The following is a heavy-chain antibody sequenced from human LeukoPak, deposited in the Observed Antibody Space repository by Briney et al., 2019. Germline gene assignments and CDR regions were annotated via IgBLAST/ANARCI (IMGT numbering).Heavy chain of an antibody. CDR1: GDSINSYY. CDR3: ARHPRGYCSSTSCYRNYYYYYMDV. D-gene: IGHD2-2*01. Sequence: SETLSLTCTVSGDSINSYYWSWIRQPPAKGLEWIGYMYYSGSSHYNSSLESRVTISIDGSKNHFSLKLSSVTAADTAVYYCARHPRGYCSSTSCYRNYYYYYMDVWGKGTTVTISS. J-gene: IGHJ6*03. CDR2: MYYSGSS. V-gene: IGHV4-59*01.